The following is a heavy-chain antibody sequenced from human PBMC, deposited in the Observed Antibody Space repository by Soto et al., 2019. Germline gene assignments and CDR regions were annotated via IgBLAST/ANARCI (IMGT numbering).Heavy chain of an antibody. CDR1: GFTFSNSA. CDR3: AKVDAYSYRTDH. D-gene: IGHD3-16*02. J-gene: IGHJ4*02. V-gene: IGHV3-23*01. Sequence: GGSLRLSCAASGFTFSNSAMTWIRQALGKWPEWVSSIGRTNNTHYAGSVKGRFAISRDNSQNTLYLQMNSLTAEDTAVYFCAKVDAYSYRTDHWGQGXLVTVSS. CDR2: IGRTNNT.